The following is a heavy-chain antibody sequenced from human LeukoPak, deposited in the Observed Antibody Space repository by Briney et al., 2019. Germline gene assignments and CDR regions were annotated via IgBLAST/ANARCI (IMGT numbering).Heavy chain of an antibody. CDR1: GFTFSSYG. CDR3: AKAVIPGSYFDY. V-gene: IGHV3-23*01. CDR2: ISGSGGST. Sequence: GGSLRLSCAASGFTFSSYGMSWVRQAPGKGLEWGSAISGSGGSTYYGDSVKGRFTISIDNSKNTLYLQMNSLRAEDTAVYYCAKAVIPGSYFDYWGQGTLVTVSS. J-gene: IGHJ4*02. D-gene: IGHD3-10*01.